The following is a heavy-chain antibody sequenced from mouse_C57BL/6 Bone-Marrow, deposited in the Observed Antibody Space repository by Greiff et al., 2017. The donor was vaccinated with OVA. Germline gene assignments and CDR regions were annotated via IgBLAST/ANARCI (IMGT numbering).Heavy chain of an antibody. V-gene: IGHV10-1*01. J-gene: IGHJ2*01. Sequence: GGGLVQPKGSLKLSCAASGFSFNTYAMNWVRQAPGKGLEWVARIRSKSNNYATYYADSVKDRFTISSDDSESMLYLQMNNLKTEDTAMYYCVRHSSYFDYWGKGTTLTVSS. CDR1: GFSFNTYA. CDR2: IRSKSNNYAT. CDR3: VRHSSYFDY.